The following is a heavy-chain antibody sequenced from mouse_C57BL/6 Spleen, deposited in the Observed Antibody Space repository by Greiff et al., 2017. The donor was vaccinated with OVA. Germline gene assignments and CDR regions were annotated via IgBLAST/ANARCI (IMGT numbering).Heavy chain of an antibody. CDR3: ARGNGRSSAWFAY. Sequence: QVQLQQPGAELVKPGASVKLSCKASGYTFTSYWMHWVKQRPGQGLEWIGMIHPNSGSTNYNEKFKSKATLTVDKSSSTAYMQLSSLTSEDSAVYYCARGNGRSSAWFAYWGQGTLVTVSA. V-gene: IGHV1-64*01. CDR1: GYTFTSYW. CDR2: IHPNSGST. D-gene: IGHD1-1*01. J-gene: IGHJ3*01.